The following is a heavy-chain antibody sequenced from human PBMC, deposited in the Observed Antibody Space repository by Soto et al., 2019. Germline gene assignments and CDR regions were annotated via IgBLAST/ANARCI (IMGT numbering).Heavy chain of an antibody. CDR3: ARASGLWWYPY. CDR2: INHSGST. J-gene: IGHJ4*02. D-gene: IGHD2-21*01. V-gene: IGHV4-34*01. Sequence: ASDTLSLTCAVYGGSFSGYYWSWIRQPPGKGLEWIGEINHSGSTNYNPSLKSRVTISVDTSKNQFSLKLSSVTAADTAVYYCARASGLWWYPYWGQGTLVTVSS. CDR1: GGSFSGYY.